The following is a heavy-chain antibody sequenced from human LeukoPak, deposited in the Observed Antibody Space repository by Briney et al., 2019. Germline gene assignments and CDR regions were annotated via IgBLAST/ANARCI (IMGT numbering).Heavy chain of an antibody. V-gene: IGHV4-4*09. CDR3: ARLGVVGNYYYYMDV. D-gene: IGHD2-8*01. CDR2: IYTSGST. CDR1: GGSISSYY. J-gene: IGHJ6*03. Sequence: PSETLSLTCTVSGGSISSYYWSWIRQPPGKGLEWIGYIYTSGSTNYNPSLKSRVTISVDTSKNQFSLELSSVTAADTAVYYCARLGVVGNYYYYMDVWGKGTTVTVSS.